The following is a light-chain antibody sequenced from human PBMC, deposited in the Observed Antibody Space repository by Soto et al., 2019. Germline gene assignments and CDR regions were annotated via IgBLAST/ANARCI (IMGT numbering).Light chain of an antibody. CDR3: QKSYHTPLT. J-gene: IGKJ4*01. V-gene: IGKV1-39*01. Sequence: DIEMTQSPSSLSASLGDRVTITCRASQSISNYLNWYQHKPGKAPKLLIYAASSLQSGVPTRFSGSGSGTDFTLTISSLQPEDFATYVCQKSYHTPLTFGGGTKVEIK. CDR2: AAS. CDR1: QSISNY.